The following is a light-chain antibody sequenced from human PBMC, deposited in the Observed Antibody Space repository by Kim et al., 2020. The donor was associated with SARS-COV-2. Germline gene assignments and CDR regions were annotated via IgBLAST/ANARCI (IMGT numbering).Light chain of an antibody. V-gene: IGKV1-NL1*01. J-gene: IGKJ1*01. CDR3: QQSYGTPWT. Sequence: ISNSVAWYQQKPGKAPKLLLYSASRLQSGVPSRFSGSGSGTDYTLTISSLQPEDFATFYCQQSYGTPWTFGQGTKVDIK. CDR1: ISNS. CDR2: SAS.